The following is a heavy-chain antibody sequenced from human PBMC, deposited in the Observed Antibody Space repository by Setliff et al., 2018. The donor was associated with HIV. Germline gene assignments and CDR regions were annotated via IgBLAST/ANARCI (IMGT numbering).Heavy chain of an antibody. CDR1: GYSLTDLS. V-gene: IGHV1-24*01. D-gene: IGHD3-22*01. CDR3: AAIRAYYYDSSGQEYFQY. CDR2: FDPEDGET. J-gene: IGHJ1*01. Sequence: ASVKVSCKVSGYSLTDLSIHWVRQAPGKGLEWMGGFDPEDGETVYAQKLQVRVTMTEDTSTDTAYMELSSLRSEDTAMYYCAAIRAYYYDSSGQEYFQYWGHGTLVTVSS.